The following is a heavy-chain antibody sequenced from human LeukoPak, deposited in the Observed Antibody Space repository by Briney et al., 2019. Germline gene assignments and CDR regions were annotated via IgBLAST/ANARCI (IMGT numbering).Heavy chain of an antibody. CDR3: ARGSHSSGWYSWFDP. J-gene: IGHJ5*02. D-gene: IGHD6-19*01. Sequence: SETLSLTCAVYGGSFSGYYWSWIRQPPGKGLEWIGEINHSGSTSYNPSLKSRVTISVDTSKNQFSLKLSPVTAADTAVYYCARGSHSSGWYSWFDPWGQGALVTVSS. V-gene: IGHV4-34*01. CDR2: INHSGST. CDR1: GGSFSGYY.